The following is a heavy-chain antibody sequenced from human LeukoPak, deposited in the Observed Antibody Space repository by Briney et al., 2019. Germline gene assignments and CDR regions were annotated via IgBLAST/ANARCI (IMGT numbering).Heavy chain of an antibody. J-gene: IGHJ4*02. CDR1: GYSISSGYY. CDR3: ATNNYNTNDY. CDR2: SHQSGAT. Sequence: SETLSLTCTVSGYSISSGYYWGWIRQPPGKGLEWIGSSHQSGATYYNPSLKSRVTISVDTSKNQFSLKLSSVTATDTAVYYCATNNYNTNDYWGQGTLVTVSS. V-gene: IGHV4-38-2*02. D-gene: IGHD5-24*01.